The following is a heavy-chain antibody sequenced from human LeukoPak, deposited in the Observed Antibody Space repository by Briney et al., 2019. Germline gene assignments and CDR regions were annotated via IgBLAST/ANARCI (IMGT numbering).Heavy chain of an antibody. D-gene: IGHD4-17*01. V-gene: IGHV1-46*01. J-gene: IGHJ4*02. CDR3: ARGYGDYAY. CDR2: INPSGGST. CDR1: GYTFTTYY. Sequence: ASVTLSCTASGYTFTTYYMHWVRHAPGQGLEWMGVINPSGGSTTYAQKFHGRVTMTTDTSTSTGYMELSSLRYEDTAVYYCARGYGDYAYWGQGTLVTVSS.